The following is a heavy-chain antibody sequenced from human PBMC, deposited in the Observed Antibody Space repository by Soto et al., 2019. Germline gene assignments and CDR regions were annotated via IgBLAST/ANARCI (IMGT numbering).Heavy chain of an antibody. V-gene: IGHV4-61*01. CDR3: ARRDGYNWKYFDY. D-gene: IGHD1-1*01. CDR2: IYYSGST. Sequence: SETLSLTCTVSGGSVSSGSYYWGWIRQPPGKGLEWIGYIYYSGSTNYNPPLKSRVTISVDTSKNQFSLKLSSVTAADTAVYYCARRDGYNWKYFDYWGQGTLVTVSS. J-gene: IGHJ4*02. CDR1: GGSVSSGSYY.